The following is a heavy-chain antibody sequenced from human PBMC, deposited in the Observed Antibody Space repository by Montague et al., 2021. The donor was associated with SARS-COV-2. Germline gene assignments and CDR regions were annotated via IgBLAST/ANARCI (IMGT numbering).Heavy chain of an antibody. D-gene: IGHD1-26*01. CDR3: ARGLGANLDY. CDR2: VFYTGLN. CDR1: RGFINNYY. Sequence: SETLSLTCTVSRGFINNYYWNWIRQSPDKGLEWIGFVFYTGLNKYNPSLESRVTISLDTSGNQFSLRLTSATAADTAVYFCARGLGANLDYWGQGILVTV. J-gene: IGHJ4*02. V-gene: IGHV4-59*01.